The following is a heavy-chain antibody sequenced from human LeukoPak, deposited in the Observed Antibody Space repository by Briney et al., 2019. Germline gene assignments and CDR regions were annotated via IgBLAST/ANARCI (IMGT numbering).Heavy chain of an antibody. D-gene: IGHD2-21*01. CDR3: AKADGGDYGMDV. J-gene: IGHJ6*02. CDR1: RFTFDDYA. Sequence: PGGSLRLSCAASRFTFDDYAMHWVRQAPGKGLEWVSGISWNSGSIGYADSVKGRFTISRDNAKNSLYLQMNSLRAEDTALYYCAKADGGDYGMDVWGQGTTVTVSS. CDR2: ISWNSGSI. V-gene: IGHV3-9*01.